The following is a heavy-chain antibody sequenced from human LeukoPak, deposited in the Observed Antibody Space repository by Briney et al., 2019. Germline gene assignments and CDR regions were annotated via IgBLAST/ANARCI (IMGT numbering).Heavy chain of an antibody. CDR3: ARDSYYYDSSGYYRFDY. CDR1: GASISSYY. CDR2: IHTSGST. D-gene: IGHD3-22*01. J-gene: IGHJ4*02. V-gene: IGHV4-4*07. Sequence: SETLSLTCTVSGASISSYYWSWIRQPAGKGLEWIGRIHTSGSTNYNPSLKSRVTMSVDTSKNQFSLKLRSVTAADTAVYYCARDSYYYDSSGYYRFDYWGQGTLVTVSS.